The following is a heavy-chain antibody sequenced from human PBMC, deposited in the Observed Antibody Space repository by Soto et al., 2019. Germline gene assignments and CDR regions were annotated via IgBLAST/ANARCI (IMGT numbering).Heavy chain of an antibody. Sequence: PSPTLSLTCAISGDSVSSNSAAWNWIRQSPSRGLEWLGRTYYRSKWYNDYAVSVKSRITINPDTSKNQFSLQLNSVTPEDTAVYFCARSNIVVVTGNWYFDFWGRGTLVTVS. J-gene: IGHJ2*01. CDR1: GDSVSSNSAA. D-gene: IGHD2-21*02. CDR3: ARSNIVVVTGNWYFDF. V-gene: IGHV6-1*01. CDR2: TYYRSKWYN.